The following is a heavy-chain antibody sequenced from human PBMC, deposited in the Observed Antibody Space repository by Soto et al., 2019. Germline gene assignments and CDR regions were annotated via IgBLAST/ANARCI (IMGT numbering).Heavy chain of an antibody. D-gene: IGHD2-8*02. V-gene: IGHV3-48*03. CDR3: ARGYCTSSACHWNFDY. CDR1: GFTFDDYA. J-gene: IGHJ4*02. CDR2: ITSTGSTR. Sequence: HLGVSLPLSCAASGFTFDDYAMHWVRQAPGKGLEWVSDITSTGSTRYYADSVKGRFTISRDNAKNSLYLQMNSLRAEDTAVYYCARGYCTSSACHWNFDYWGQGTLVTVSS.